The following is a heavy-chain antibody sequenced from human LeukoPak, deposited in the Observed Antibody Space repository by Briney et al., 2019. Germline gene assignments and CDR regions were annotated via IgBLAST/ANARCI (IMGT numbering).Heavy chain of an antibody. CDR3: AKSITMIVVVVGNAFDI. J-gene: IGHJ3*02. V-gene: IGHV3-23*01. CDR2: ISGSGDTT. Sequence: GGSLRLSCAASGFTFRSYAMNWVRQAPGKGLEWVSVISGSGDTTNYADSVEGRFTISRDNSKNTLYLQMNSLRAEDTAVYYCAKSITMIVVVVGNAFDIWGQGTMVTVSS. CDR1: GFTFRSYA. D-gene: IGHD3-22*01.